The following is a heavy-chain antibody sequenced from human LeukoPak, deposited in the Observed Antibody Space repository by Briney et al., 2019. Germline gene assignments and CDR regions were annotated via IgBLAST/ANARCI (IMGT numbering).Heavy chain of an antibody. D-gene: IGHD2-15*01. V-gene: IGHV1-18*01. Sequence: GASVKVSCKASGYTFTSYGISWVRQAPGQGLEWMGWISAYNGNTNYAQKLQGRVTMTTDTSTSTAYMELSSLRSEDTAVYYCAGGIFLRSRLYYYYYMDVWGKGTTVTVSS. CDR3: AGGIFLRSRLYYYYYMDV. CDR1: GYTFTSYG. CDR2: ISAYNGNT. J-gene: IGHJ6*03.